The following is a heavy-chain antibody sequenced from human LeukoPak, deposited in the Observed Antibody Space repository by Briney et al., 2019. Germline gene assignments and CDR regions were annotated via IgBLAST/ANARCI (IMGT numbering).Heavy chain of an antibody. V-gene: IGHV1-2*02. CDR3: ARAYYYDSSGYFFYYFDY. CDR1: GYTFTGYY. Sequence: ASVKVSCKASGYTFTGYYMHWVRQAPGQGLEWMGWINPNSGGTNYAQKFQGRVTMTRDTSISTAHMELSRLRSDDTAVYYCARAYYYDSSGYFFYYFDYWGQGTLVTVSS. D-gene: IGHD3-22*01. J-gene: IGHJ4*02. CDR2: INPNSGGT.